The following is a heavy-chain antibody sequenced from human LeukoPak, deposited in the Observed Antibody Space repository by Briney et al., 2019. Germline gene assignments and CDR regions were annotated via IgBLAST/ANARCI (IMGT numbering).Heavy chain of an antibody. Sequence: PGGSLKLSCAASGFTFIGSAMHWVRQASGKGLEWVGRIRSKANSYATAYAASVKGRFNISRDDSKNTAYLQMNSLKTEDTAVYYCTRLSGSSSIDYWGQGTLVTVSS. D-gene: IGHD6-13*01. J-gene: IGHJ4*02. CDR1: GFTFIGSA. CDR2: IRSKANSYAT. V-gene: IGHV3-73*01. CDR3: TRLSGSSSIDY.